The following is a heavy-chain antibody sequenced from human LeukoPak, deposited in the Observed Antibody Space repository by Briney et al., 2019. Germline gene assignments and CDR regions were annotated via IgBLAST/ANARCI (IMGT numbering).Heavy chain of an antibody. CDR2: ISAYNGNT. CDR1: GYTFTSYG. J-gene: IGHJ4*02. D-gene: IGHD3-9*01. CDR3: ARDRVGRYFDWLEPSDY. Sequence: GASVKVSCKASGYTFTSYGISWVRQAPGQGLEWMGWISAYNGNTNYAQKLQGRVTMTTDTSTSTAYMELSSLRSEDTAVYYCARDRVGRYFDWLEPSDYWGQGTLVTVSS. V-gene: IGHV1-18*01.